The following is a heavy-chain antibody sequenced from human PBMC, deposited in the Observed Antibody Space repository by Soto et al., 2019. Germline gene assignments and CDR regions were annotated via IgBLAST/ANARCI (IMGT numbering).Heavy chain of an antibody. CDR2: ISGSGGTT. Sequence: EVQLLESGGGLVQPGASLRLSCAASGFTFRNYAMSWARQAPGTGLEWVSAISGSGGTTHYADSVKGRFTISRDNSKNTLYLQMNSLRVEDTAVYYCAKDRSSTSCYAFDYWGQGSLVTVSS. D-gene: IGHD2-2*01. V-gene: IGHV3-23*01. J-gene: IGHJ4*02. CDR3: AKDRSSTSCYAFDY. CDR1: GFTFRNYA.